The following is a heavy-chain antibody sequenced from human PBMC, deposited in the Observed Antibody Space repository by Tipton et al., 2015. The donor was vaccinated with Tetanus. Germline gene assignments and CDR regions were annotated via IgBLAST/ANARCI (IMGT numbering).Heavy chain of an antibody. J-gene: IGHJ4*02. CDR1: GGSFSSYY. CDR3: GRVGKDSALGGYFDS. D-gene: IGHD3-22*01. V-gene: IGHV4-34*01. CDR2: ISALEGT. Sequence: TLSLTCTVYGGSFSSYYWTWIRQSPGQGLEWIGDISALEGTNYNPSLKSRVTMSVDTSTDQFSLILRSMTAADAAVYYCGRVGKDSALGGYFDSGGQGTLVASSS.